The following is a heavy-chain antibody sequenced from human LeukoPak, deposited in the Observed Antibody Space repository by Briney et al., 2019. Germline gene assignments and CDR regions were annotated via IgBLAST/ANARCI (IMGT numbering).Heavy chain of an antibody. CDR3: ATGLWVDTAMGFDY. Sequence: WASVKVSCKASGYTFTSYGISWVRQAPGQGLEWMGWINPNSGGTKYVQKFQGRVTMTEDTSTDTAYMELSSLRSEDTAVYYCATGLWVDTAMGFDYWGQGTLVTVSS. J-gene: IGHJ4*02. CDR1: GYTFTSYG. D-gene: IGHD5-18*01. V-gene: IGHV1-18*01. CDR2: INPNSGGT.